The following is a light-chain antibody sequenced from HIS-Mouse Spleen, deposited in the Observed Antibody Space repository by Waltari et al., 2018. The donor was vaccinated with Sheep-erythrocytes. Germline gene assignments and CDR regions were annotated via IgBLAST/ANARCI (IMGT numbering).Light chain of an antibody. J-gene: IGKJ4*01. Sequence: DIQMTQSPSSLSAPVGDRVTITCRASQDISNYLNWYQQKPGKAPKLLIYDASNLETGVPSRFSGSGSGTDFTFTISSLQPEDIATYYCQQYDNLLTFGGGTKVEIK. CDR1: QDISNY. CDR2: DAS. V-gene: IGKV1-33*01. CDR3: QQYDNLLT.